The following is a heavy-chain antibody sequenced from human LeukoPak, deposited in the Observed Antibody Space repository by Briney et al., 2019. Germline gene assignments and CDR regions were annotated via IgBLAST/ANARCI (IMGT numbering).Heavy chain of an antibody. J-gene: IGHJ4*02. Sequence: GGSLRLSCAVSGFSVTNNYMSWVRQAPEKGPEWVSVFYVGGATYYADSVKGRFTISRDNSENTLYLQMKSLRAEDTAVYYCARGDGYNFFDYWGQGTLVTVSS. CDR1: GFSVTNNY. V-gene: IGHV3-53*01. CDR3: ARGDGYNFFDY. CDR2: FYVGGAT. D-gene: IGHD5-24*01.